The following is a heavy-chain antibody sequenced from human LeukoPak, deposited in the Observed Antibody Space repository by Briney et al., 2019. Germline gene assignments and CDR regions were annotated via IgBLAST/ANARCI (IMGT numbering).Heavy chain of an antibody. D-gene: IGHD2-2*01. V-gene: IGHV3-21*01. Sequence: GGSLRLSCAASGFTFSTYSMNWARQAPGKGLEWVSSISSASSYIYYADSVKGRFTTSRDDAKNSLYLQMNSLRAEDTAVYYCARYCSSSRCLYYYHMDVWGKGTTVTVSS. CDR1: GFTFSTYS. J-gene: IGHJ6*03. CDR3: ARYCSSSRCLYYYHMDV. CDR2: ISSASSYI.